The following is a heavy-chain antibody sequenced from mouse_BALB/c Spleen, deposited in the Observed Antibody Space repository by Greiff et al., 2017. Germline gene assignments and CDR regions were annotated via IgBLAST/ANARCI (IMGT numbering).Heavy chain of an antibody. D-gene: IGHD1-1*01. J-gene: IGHJ3*01. CDR1: GYTFTSYW. CDR3: ARNYGSSYLFAY. V-gene: IGHV1-7*01. CDR2: INPSTGYT. Sequence: VKLQESGAELAKPGASVKMSCKASGYTFTSYWMHWVKQRPGQGLEWIGYINPSTGYTEYNQKFKDKATLTADKSSSTAYMQLSSLTSEDSAVYYCARNYGSSYLFAYWGQGTLVTVSA.